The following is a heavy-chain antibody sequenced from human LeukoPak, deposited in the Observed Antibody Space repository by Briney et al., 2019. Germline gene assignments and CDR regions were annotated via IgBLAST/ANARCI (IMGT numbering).Heavy chain of an antibody. CDR2: VSGSGGST. D-gene: IGHD3-22*01. Sequence: GGSLRLSCAASGFTFSTYAMSWVRQAPGKGLEWVSAVSGSGGSTYYADSVKGRFTISRDNSKNTLYLQMNSLRAEDTAVYYCAKSLTPYDSRGFDPWGQGTLVTVSS. CDR1: GFTFSTYA. V-gene: IGHV3-23*01. CDR3: AKSLTPYDSRGFDP. J-gene: IGHJ5*02.